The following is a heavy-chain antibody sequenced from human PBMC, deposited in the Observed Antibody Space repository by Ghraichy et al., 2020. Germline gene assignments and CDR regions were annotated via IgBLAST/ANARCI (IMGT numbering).Heavy chain of an antibody. D-gene: IGHD1-26*01. CDR3: ARASEWGSYYYYYGMDV. CDR2: INAGNGNT. V-gene: IGHV1-3*01. J-gene: IGHJ6*02. CDR1: GAPVCTYV. Sequence: ASVKVSCKVAGAPVCTYVTHWDRECRGQRLEWMGWINAGNGNTEYSQKFQDRVTITRDTSASTAYMELSSLRSEDTAVYYCARASEWGSYYYYYGMDVWGQVITDTVAS.